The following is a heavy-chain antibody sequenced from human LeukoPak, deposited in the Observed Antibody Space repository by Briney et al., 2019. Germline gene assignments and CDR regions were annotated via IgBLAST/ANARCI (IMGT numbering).Heavy chain of an antibody. CDR1: GFSFSGYG. CDR2: ISYDGSNK. V-gene: IGHV3-30*18. Sequence: GGSLILSCAASGFSFSGYGMHWVRQAPGKGLEWVAVISYDGSNKFYADSVKGRFTISRDNSKNTLYLQMNSLRAEDTAVYYCAKLGYSSGWYDFQIDAFDFWGQGTMVTVSS. J-gene: IGHJ3*01. CDR3: AKLGYSSGWYDFQIDAFDF. D-gene: IGHD6-19*01.